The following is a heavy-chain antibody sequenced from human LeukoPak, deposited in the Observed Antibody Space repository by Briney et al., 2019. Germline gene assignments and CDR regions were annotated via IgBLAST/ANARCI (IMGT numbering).Heavy chain of an antibody. D-gene: IGHD2-2*01. Sequence: GGSLRLSCAASGFTFSNAWMSWVRQAPGKGLEWVGRIKSKTDGGTTDYAAPVKGRFTISRDDSKNTLYLQMNSLKTEDTAVYYCTTDRLYCSSTNCSLHAFDIWGQGTMVTVSS. CDR2: IKSKTDGGTT. J-gene: IGHJ3*02. CDR1: GFTFSNAW. V-gene: IGHV3-15*01. CDR3: TTDRLYCSSTNCSLHAFDI.